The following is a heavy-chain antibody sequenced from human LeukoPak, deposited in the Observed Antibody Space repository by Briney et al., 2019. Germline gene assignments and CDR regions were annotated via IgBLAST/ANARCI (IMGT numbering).Heavy chain of an antibody. CDR2: INPGGGLT. J-gene: IGHJ4*02. V-gene: IGHV1-46*01. CDR1: GYTLTSYF. CDR3: ARDREYYGSGSYYVFDY. Sequence: ASVKVSCKASGYTLTSYFIHWVRQAPGQGLEWMGIINPGGGLTTYAQKFQGRVTMTRDTSTSTVYMELSSLGSDDTAVYFCARDREYYGSGSYYVFDYWGQGTLVTVSS. D-gene: IGHD3-10*01.